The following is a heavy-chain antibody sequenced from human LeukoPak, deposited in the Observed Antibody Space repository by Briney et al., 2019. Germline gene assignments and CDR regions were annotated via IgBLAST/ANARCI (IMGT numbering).Heavy chain of an antibody. CDR2: IYYSGST. D-gene: IGHD6-13*01. CDR3: ARLAYLEQQPFDY. CDR1: GGSISSGSYY. V-gene: IGHV4-39*01. Sequence: SETLSLTCTVSGGSISSGSYYWGWIRQPPGKGLEWIGSIYYSGSTYYNPSLKSRVTISVDTSKNQFSLKLSSVTAADTAVYYCARLAYLEQQPFDYWGQGTLVTVSS. J-gene: IGHJ4*02.